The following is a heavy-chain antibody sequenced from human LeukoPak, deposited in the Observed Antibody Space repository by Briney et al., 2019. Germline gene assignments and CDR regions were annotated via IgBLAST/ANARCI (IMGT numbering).Heavy chain of an antibody. CDR2: INPNSGGT. D-gene: IGHD1-1*01. V-gene: IGHV1-2*02. CDR1: GSTFTVYY. J-gene: IGHJ3*02. Sequence: ASVTVSFTSSGSTFTVYYMHWVRQAPGPGHEWMGWINPNSGGTNYAQKFQGRVTMTRDTSISTAYMGLSRLRSDDTAVYYCARGRQLDPDAFDIWGQGTMVTVSS. CDR3: ARGRQLDPDAFDI.